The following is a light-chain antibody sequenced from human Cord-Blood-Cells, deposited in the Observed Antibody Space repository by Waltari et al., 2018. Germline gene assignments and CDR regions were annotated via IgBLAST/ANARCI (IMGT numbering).Light chain of an antibody. Sequence: QLVLTQSPSASASLGASVKLTCTLSSGHSSYAIAWHQQQPEKGPRYLMKLNSDGSHSKGDGIPDRFSGSSSGAERYLTITSLQSGDEADYSCQTWGTGIQVFGGGTKLTVL. CDR2: LNSDGSH. J-gene: IGLJ3*02. CDR1: SGHSSYA. V-gene: IGLV4-69*01. CDR3: QTWGTGIQV.